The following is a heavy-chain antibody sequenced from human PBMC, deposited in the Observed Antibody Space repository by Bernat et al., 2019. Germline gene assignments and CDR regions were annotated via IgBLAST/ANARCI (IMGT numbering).Heavy chain of an antibody. V-gene: IGHV1-46*01. J-gene: IGHJ6*02. D-gene: IGHD2-21*02. CDR3: ARDPRMTASYYYYYGMDV. Sequence: QVQLVQSGAEVKKPGASVKVSCKASGYTFTSYGISWVRQAPGQGLEWMGIINPSGGSTSYAQKFQGRVTMTRDTSTSTVYMELSSLRSEDTAVYYCARDPRMTASYYYYYGMDVWGQGTTVTVSS. CDR1: GYTFTSYG. CDR2: INPSGGST.